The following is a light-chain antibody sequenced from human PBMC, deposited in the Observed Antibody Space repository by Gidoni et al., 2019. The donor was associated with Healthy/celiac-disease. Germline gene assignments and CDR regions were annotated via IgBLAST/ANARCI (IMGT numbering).Light chain of an antibody. J-gene: IGKJ4*01. CDR3: QKYNSAPLLT. Sequence: DSQMTLHHSSLSASVGDRVTITCRASQGISNYLAWYQQKPGKVPKLLIYAASTLQSGVPSRFSGSGSGTDFTLTISSLQPEDVATYYCQKYNSAPLLTFGGGTKVEIK. CDR2: AAS. V-gene: IGKV1-27*01. CDR1: QGISNY.